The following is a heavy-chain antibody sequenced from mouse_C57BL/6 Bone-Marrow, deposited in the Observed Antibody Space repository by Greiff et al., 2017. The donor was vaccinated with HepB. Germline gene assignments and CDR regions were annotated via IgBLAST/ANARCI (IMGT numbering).Heavy chain of an antibody. Sequence: QVQLKQPRAELVMPGASVKLSCKASGYTFTSYWMHWVKQRPGQGLEWIGEIDPSDSYTNYNQKFKGKSTLTVDKSSSTAYMQLSSLTSEDSAVYYCARSLLRYAMDYWGQGTSVTVSS. V-gene: IGHV1-69*01. CDR2: IDPSDSYT. D-gene: IGHD1-1*01. CDR3: ARSLLRYAMDY. J-gene: IGHJ4*01. CDR1: GYTFTSYW.